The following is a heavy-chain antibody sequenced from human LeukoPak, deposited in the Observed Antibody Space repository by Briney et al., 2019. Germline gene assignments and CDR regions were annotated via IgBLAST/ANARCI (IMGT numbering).Heavy chain of an antibody. J-gene: IGHJ4*02. V-gene: IGHV3-23*01. CDR2: ISGSGSST. Sequence: GGSLRLSCAASGFTFSSYAMTWVRQAPGKGLEWVSAISGSGSSTYYADSVKGRFTSSRDNSKSTLYLQMSNLRAEDTAVYFCAKNRGTGLAFYDYWSQGTQVTVSS. CDR1: GFTFSSYA. D-gene: IGHD1-1*01. CDR3: AKNRGTGLAFYDY.